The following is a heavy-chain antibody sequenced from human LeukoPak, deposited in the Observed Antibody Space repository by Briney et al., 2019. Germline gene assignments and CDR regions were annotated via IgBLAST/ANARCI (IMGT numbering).Heavy chain of an antibody. V-gene: IGHV3-21*01. D-gene: IGHD2-2*01. Sequence: TGGSLRLSCSASGVTFSNYKMNWVRQAPGKGLEWVSSISSSSSYIYYADSVKGRFTISRDNAKNSLFLQMNGLRAEDTAVYYCARERLVVVGDAYYYYGMDVWGQGTTVTVSS. CDR3: ARERLVVVGDAYYYYGMDV. CDR1: GVTFSNYK. J-gene: IGHJ6*02. CDR2: ISSSSSYI.